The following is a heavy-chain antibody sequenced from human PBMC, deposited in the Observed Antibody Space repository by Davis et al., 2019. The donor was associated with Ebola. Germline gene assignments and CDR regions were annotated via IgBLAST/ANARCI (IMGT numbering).Heavy chain of an antibody. D-gene: IGHD5-24*01. CDR3: ARHVLRMTNSDGWRVDY. CDR2: IYYSGST. Sequence: SETLSLTCTVSGGSISSYYWSWIRQPPGKGLEWIGYIYYSGSTNYNPSLKSRVTISVDTSKNQFSLKLSSVTAADTAVYYCARHVLRMTNSDGWRVDYWGQGTLVTVSS. V-gene: IGHV4-59*08. J-gene: IGHJ4*02. CDR1: GGSISSYY.